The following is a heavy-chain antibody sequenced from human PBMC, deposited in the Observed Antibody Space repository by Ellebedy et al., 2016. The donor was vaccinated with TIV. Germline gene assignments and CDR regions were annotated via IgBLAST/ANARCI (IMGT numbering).Heavy chain of an antibody. J-gene: IGHJ4*02. Sequence: PGGSLRLSCAASGFTFSTYGMHWVRQAPGKGLEWVAVIYYDGIDKYYADSVKGRFSISRDNSKNTLYLQMNSLRGEDTAVYYCARDYTHVYFDYWGQGTLVTVSP. CDR2: IYYDGIDK. D-gene: IGHD3-16*01. CDR3: ARDYTHVYFDY. V-gene: IGHV3-33*08. CDR1: GFTFSTYG.